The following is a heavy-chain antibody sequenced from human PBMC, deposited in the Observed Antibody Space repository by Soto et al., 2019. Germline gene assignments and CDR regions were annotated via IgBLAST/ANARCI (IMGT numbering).Heavy chain of an antibody. J-gene: IGHJ4*02. CDR2: ISGSGAYT. D-gene: IGHD2-2*01. Sequence: GGSLRLSCAASGFTFSTYAMNWVRQPPGKGLEWVSSISGSGAYTYYADSVQGRFTISSDNSKNTLNLQMNSLRAEDTAVYYCARDRHPYSTKYYFDYWGQGTLVTVSS. CDR3: ARDRHPYSTKYYFDY. V-gene: IGHV3-23*01. CDR1: GFTFSTYA.